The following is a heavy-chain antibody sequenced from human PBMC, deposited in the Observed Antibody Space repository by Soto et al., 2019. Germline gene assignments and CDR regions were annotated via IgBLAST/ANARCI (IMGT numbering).Heavy chain of an antibody. CDR2: TYYRSKWYN. V-gene: IGHV6-1*01. J-gene: IGHJ3*02. CDR3: ASVSGSLPVRDAFDI. Sequence: SQTLSLTCAISGDSVSSNSATWNWIRQSPSRGLEWLGRTYYRSKWYNDYAVSVKSRITINPDTSKNQFSLQLNSVTPEDTAVYYCASVSGSLPVRDAFDIWGQATMVTVSS. CDR1: GDSVSSNSAT. D-gene: IGHD3-10*01.